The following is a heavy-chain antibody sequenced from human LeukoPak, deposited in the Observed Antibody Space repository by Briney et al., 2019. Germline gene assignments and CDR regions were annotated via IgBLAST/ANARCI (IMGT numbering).Heavy chain of an antibody. CDR3: AKMYYYDSSGQDYFDY. CDR2: ISGSGGNT. Sequence: GGSLRLSCAASGFTFRDAWMTWVRQAPGKGLEWVSAISGSGGNTYYADSVKGRFTISRDNSKNTLYVQMNSLRAEDTAVYYCAKMYYYDSSGQDYFDYWGQGTLVTVSS. D-gene: IGHD3-22*01. J-gene: IGHJ4*02. V-gene: IGHV3-23*01. CDR1: GFTFRDAW.